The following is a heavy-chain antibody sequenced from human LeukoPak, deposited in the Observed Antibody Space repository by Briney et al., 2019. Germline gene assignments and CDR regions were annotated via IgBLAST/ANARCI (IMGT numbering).Heavy chain of an antibody. J-gene: IGHJ1*01. CDR1: GGSFSGYY. CDR3: ARGLFRGIAARLVYFQH. D-gene: IGHD6-6*01. CDR2: INHSGST. Sequence: PSETLSLTCAVYGGSFSGYYWSWIRQPPGKGLEWIGEINHSGSTNYNPSLKSRVTISVDTSKNQFSLKLSSVTAADTAVYYCARGLFRGIAARLVYFQHWGQGILVTVSS. V-gene: IGHV4-34*01.